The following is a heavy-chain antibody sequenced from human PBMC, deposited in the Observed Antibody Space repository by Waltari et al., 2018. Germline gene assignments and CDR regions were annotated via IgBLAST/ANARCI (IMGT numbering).Heavy chain of an antibody. CDR2: VYHFGSS. D-gene: IGHD4-17*01. Sequence: QVQLQESGPGLVKPSETLSLTCAVQGDSITSASYWGWIRQPPGKGLEWFGYVYHFGSSSYNPSLKSRVTMSVDTSKRQFSLNLSSVTAADTAVYYCARHESAHYGGFDSWGRGTLVTVSA. J-gene: IGHJ4*02. CDR3: ARHESAHYGGFDS. CDR1: GDSITSASY. V-gene: IGHV4-38-2*01.